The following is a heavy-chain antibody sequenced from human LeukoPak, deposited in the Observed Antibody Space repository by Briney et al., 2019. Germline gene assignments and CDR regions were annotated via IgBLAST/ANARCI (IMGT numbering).Heavy chain of an antibody. V-gene: IGHV4-4*07. D-gene: IGHD6-13*01. J-gene: IGHJ2*01. CDR2: IYTSGST. CDR1: GGSISSYY. Sequence: PSETLSLTCTVSGGSISSYYWSWIRQPAGKGLEWIGRIYTSGSTNYNPSLKSRVTISVDTSKNRFSLKLSSVTAADTAVYYCARVYYSNSYDYWYFDLWGRGTLVTVSS. CDR3: ARVYYSNSYDYWYFDL.